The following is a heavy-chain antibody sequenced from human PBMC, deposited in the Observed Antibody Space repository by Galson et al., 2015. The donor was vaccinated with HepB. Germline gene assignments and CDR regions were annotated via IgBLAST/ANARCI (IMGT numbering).Heavy chain of an antibody. CDR3: TRHVYDILTGPSTYGMDV. Sequence: SLRLSCAASGFTFSGSAMHWVRQASGKGLEWVGRIRSKANSYATAYAASVKGRFTISRDDSKNTAYLQMNSLKTEDTAVYYCTRHVYDILTGPSTYGMDVWGQGTTVTVSS. CDR2: IRSKANSYAT. CDR1: GFTFSGSA. D-gene: IGHD3-9*01. V-gene: IGHV3-73*01. J-gene: IGHJ6*02.